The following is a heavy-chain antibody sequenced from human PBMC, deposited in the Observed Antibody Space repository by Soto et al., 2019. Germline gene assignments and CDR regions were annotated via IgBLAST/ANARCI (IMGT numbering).Heavy chain of an antibody. Sequence: PSETLSLTCTVSGGSINSYYWSWVRQPPGKGLEWIGYIYSTETTKYNPSLKSRVTISVDTSKNQFSLKLSSVTAADTAVYYCARVLGYASSWWRHSAFDIWGQGTMVTVSS. V-gene: IGHV4-59*01. CDR3: ARVLGYASSWWRHSAFDI. J-gene: IGHJ3*02. D-gene: IGHD6-13*01. CDR2: IYSTETT. CDR1: GGSINSYY.